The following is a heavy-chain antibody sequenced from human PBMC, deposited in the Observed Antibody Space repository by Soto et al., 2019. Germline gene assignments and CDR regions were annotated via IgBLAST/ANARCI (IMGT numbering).Heavy chain of an antibody. D-gene: IGHD3-3*01. Sequence: QVQLVQSGAEVKKPGASVKVSCKASGYTFTSYYMHWVRQAPGQGLEWMGIINPSGGSTSYAQKFHGRVTMTRDTSTSTVYMELSSLRSEDTAVYYCARDLNPRGEEGKEAARFLEHTEDYWGQGTLVTVSS. CDR1: GYTFTSYY. CDR2: INPSGGST. V-gene: IGHV1-46*01. J-gene: IGHJ4*02. CDR3: ARDLNPRGEEGKEAARFLEHTEDY.